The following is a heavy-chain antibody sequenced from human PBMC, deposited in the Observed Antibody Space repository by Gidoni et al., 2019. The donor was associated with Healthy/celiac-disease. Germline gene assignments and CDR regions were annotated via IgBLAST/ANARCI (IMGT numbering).Heavy chain of an antibody. CDR2: ISGSGGST. D-gene: IGHD2-15*01. Sequence: EVQLLESGGGLVQPGGSLRLSCAASGFTFRSYAMSWVRQAPGKGLEGVSAISGSGGSTYYADSVKGRFTISRDNSKNTLYLQMNSLRAEDTAVYYCAKGYCSGGSCATQFDYWGQGTLVTVSS. CDR3: AKGYCSGGSCATQFDY. CDR1: GFTFRSYA. V-gene: IGHV3-23*01. J-gene: IGHJ4*02.